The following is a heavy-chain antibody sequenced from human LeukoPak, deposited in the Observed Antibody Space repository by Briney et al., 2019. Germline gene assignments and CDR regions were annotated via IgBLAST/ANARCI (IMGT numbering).Heavy chain of an antibody. CDR2: ISGSGGST. CDR3: AKRSIAAAGTGHPDY. CDR1: GFTFSNYA. J-gene: IGHJ4*02. V-gene: IGHV3-23*01. D-gene: IGHD6-13*01. Sequence: PGGSLRLSCAASGFTFSNYAMHWVRQAPGKGLEWVSAISGSGGSTYYADSVKGRFTISRDNSKNTLYLQMNSLRAEDTAVYYCAKRSIAAAGTGHPDYWGQGTLVTVSS.